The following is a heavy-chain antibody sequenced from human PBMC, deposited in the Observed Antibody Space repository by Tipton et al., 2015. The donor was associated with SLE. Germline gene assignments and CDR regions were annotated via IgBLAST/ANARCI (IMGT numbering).Heavy chain of an antibody. V-gene: IGHV4-59*01. J-gene: IGHJ6*02. D-gene: IGHD2-2*01. CDR1: GGSISPYC. Sequence: TLSLTCTVSGGSISPYCWSWIRQPPGKGLEWIGYIDDSGNTDYTPSLKSRVTISVDTSKNQFSLKLSSVTAADTAVYYCASMIVVIPVEARRDGMDVWGQGTTVTVSS. CDR3: ASMIVVIPVEARRDGMDV. CDR2: IDDSGNT.